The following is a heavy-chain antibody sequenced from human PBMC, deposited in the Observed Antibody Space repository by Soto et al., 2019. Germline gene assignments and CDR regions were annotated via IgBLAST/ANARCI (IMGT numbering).Heavy chain of an antibody. CDR1: GFTFSSYS. D-gene: IGHD3-22*01. V-gene: IGHV3-48*01. J-gene: IGHJ4*02. CDR2: ISSSSSTI. CDR3: ARDLYYYDSSGYPPG. Sequence: GSLRLSCAASGFTFSSYSMNWVRQAPGKGLEWVSYISSSSSTIYYADSVKGRFTISRDNAKNSLYLQMNSLRAEDTAVYYCARDLYYYDSSGYPPGWGQGTLVTVSS.